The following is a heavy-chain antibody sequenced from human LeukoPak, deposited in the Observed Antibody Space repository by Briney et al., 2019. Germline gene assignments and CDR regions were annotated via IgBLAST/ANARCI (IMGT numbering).Heavy chain of an antibody. CDR2: INHSGST. CDR1: GGSISSSSHY. CDR3: ARLCMVRGVWAWFDP. Sequence: PSETLSLTCTVSGGSISSSSHYWGWIRQPPGKGLEWIGEINHSGSTNYNPSLESRVTISVDTSKNQFSLKLSSVTAADTAVYYCARLCMVRGVWAWFDPWGQGTLVTVSS. D-gene: IGHD3-10*01. V-gene: IGHV4-39*07. J-gene: IGHJ5*02.